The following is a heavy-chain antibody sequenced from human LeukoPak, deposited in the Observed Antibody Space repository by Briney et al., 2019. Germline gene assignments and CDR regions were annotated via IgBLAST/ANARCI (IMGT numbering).Heavy chain of an antibody. CDR2: IYTSGST. CDR3: ARDDWNGHYYMDV. CDR1: GGSISSGSYY. V-gene: IGHV4-61*02. D-gene: IGHD1-1*01. J-gene: IGHJ6*03. Sequence: SETLSLTCTVSGGSISSGSYYWSWIRQPAGTGLEWIGRIYTSGSTNYNPSLKSRVTISVDTSKNQFSLKLSSVTAADTAVYYCARDDWNGHYYMDVWGKGTTVTVSS.